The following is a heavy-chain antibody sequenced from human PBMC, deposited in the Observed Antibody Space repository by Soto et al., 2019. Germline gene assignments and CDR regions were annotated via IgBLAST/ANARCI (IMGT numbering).Heavy chain of an antibody. Sequence: GSLRLSCAAPGFTFSSHSMNWVRQAPGKGLEWVASIYRSSVFRFGPNEFYADSVRGRFIISRDSTNNLVFLQMDSLRVEDTAVYYCAREFSSQLPLDYWGQVTLVTVSS. J-gene: IGHJ4*02. CDR1: GFTFSSHS. V-gene: IGHV3-21*03. CDR2: VFRFGPNE. CDR3: AREFSSQLPLDY.